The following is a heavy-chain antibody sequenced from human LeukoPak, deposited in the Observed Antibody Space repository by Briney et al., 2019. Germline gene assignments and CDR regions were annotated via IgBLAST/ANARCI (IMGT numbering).Heavy chain of an antibody. D-gene: IGHD1-1*01. J-gene: IGHJ4*02. V-gene: IGHV4-39*01. CDR1: GASISSSTYY. CDR3: ASLWRAAIDY. CDR2: IYYNGNT. Sequence: PSETLSLTCTVSGASISSSTYYWGYFRQHPGKGLEWIGSIYYNGNTYYNPSLKSRATISADTSKNQFSLKLTSVTAADSAVYYCASLWRAAIDYWGQGTPVTVSS.